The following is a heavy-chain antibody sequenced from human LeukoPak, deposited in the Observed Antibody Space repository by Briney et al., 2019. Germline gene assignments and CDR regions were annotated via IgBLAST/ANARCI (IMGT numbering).Heavy chain of an antibody. J-gene: IGHJ4*02. V-gene: IGHV3-23*01. CDR2: ISGSAGST. CDR3: AKGPCSGGTCYCPLGY. CDR1: GFTFSSYA. D-gene: IGHD2-15*01. Sequence: GGSLRLSCAASGFTFSSYAMSWVRQAPGKGLEWVSAISGSAGSTYYADSVRGRFTISRDTSQNTLYLQMDSLRAEDTAVYYCAKGPCSGGTCYCPLGYWGQGTLVTVSS.